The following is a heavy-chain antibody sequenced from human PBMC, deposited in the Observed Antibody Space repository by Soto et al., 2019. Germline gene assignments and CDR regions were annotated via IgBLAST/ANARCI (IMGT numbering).Heavy chain of an antibody. D-gene: IGHD3-16*01. Sequence: GGSLRLSCVASGFTLNGYAVNWVRLAPGKGPEWVSFISSSSDKIDYADSVKGRFTISRDNAQNSLFLQMNSLRDEDTAVYYCARDPPFGVSWHYYFDYWGQGTPVTVSS. CDR2: ISSSSDKI. CDR3: ARDPPFGVSWHYYFDY. J-gene: IGHJ4*02. V-gene: IGHV3-48*02. CDR1: GFTLNGYA.